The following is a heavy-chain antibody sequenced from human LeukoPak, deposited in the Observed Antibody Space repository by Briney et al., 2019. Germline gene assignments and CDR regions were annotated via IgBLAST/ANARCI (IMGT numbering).Heavy chain of an antibody. V-gene: IGHV4-61*02. CDR3: ARGGAYDILTGYQNWFDP. Sequence: SQTLSLTCTVSGGSISSGSYYWSWIRQPAGKGLEWIGRIYTSGSTNYNPSLKSRVTISVETSKNQFSLKLSSVTAADTAVYYCARGGAYDILTGYQNWFDPWGQGTLVTVSS. D-gene: IGHD3-9*01. CDR1: GGSISSGSYY. J-gene: IGHJ5*02. CDR2: IYTSGST.